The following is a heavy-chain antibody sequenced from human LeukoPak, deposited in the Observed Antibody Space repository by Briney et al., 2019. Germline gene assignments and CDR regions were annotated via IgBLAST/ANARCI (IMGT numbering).Heavy chain of an antibody. V-gene: IGHV1-2*02. D-gene: IGHD3-3*01. CDR2: INPNSGGT. J-gene: IGHJ4*02. CDR3: ARGPPFWSGTPPCDY. CDR1: GYTFTGYY. Sequence: ASVKVSCKASGYTFTGYYMHWVRQAPGQGLEWMGWINPNSGGTNYAQKFQGRVTMTRDTSISTAYMELSRLRSDDTAVYYCARGPPFWSGTPPCDYWGQGTLVTVSS.